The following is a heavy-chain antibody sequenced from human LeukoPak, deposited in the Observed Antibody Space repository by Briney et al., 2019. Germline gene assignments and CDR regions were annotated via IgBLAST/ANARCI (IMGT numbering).Heavy chain of an antibody. Sequence: ASVKVSCKASGYTFIDYYIHWVRQAPGQGLEWMGIINPSGAGTSYAQKFQGRVTMTRDTSTSTVYMKLSSLRSEDTAVYYCARPTYGSGRAFDYWGQGTLVTVSS. CDR3: ARPTYGSGRAFDY. CDR2: INPSGAGT. CDR1: GYTFIDYY. J-gene: IGHJ4*02. V-gene: IGHV1-46*01. D-gene: IGHD3-10*01.